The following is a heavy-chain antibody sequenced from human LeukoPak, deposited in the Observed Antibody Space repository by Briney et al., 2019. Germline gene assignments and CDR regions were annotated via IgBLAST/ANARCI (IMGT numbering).Heavy chain of an antibody. CDR2: IKQDGSEK. CDR3: ARVFIVGSRSVFDF. J-gene: IGHJ4*02. D-gene: IGHD2-21*01. CDR1: GFTSSNYW. Sequence: GGSLRLSCAASGFTSSNYWMSWVRLVPGKGLEWVANIKQDGSEKYYVDSVEGRFTISRDNAKNLLSLQMNSLRAEDTAVYHCARVFIVGSRSVFDFWGQGTLVTVSS. V-gene: IGHV3-7*01.